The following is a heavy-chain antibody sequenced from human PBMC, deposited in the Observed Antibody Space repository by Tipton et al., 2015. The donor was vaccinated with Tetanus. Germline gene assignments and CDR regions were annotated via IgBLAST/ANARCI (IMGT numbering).Heavy chain of an antibody. J-gene: IGHJ2*01. CDR1: GYNFSYYW. CDR2: INPRDSET. V-gene: IGHV5-51*01. D-gene: IGHD3-9*01. Sequence: QLVQSGAEVKKPGESLKISCQGSGYNFSYYWIGWVRQMPGKGMEWMGIINPRDSETRYGPSFQGQVTLSADKSINTAYLHWSSLKASVTAMYYCAGRRSAILIGYYHWYFDLWGRGTVLSVSS. CDR3: AGRRSAILIGYYHWYFDL.